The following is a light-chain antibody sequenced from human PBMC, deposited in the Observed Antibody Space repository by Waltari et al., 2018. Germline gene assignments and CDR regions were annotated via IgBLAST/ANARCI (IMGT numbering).Light chain of an antibody. Sequence: DIQMTQSPSSLSASIGDRVTITCRASQSITTYLNWYQQKPGKAPKLLYYAASSLQSGVPSRFSGSGSGTDFTLTMSSLQPEDFATYSCQESYKTPPTFGGGTKVEIK. CDR1: QSITTY. CDR3: QESYKTPPT. V-gene: IGKV1-39*01. CDR2: AAS. J-gene: IGKJ4*01.